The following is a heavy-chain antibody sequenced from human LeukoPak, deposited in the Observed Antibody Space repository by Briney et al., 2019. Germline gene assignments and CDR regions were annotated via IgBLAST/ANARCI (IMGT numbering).Heavy chain of an antibody. D-gene: IGHD3-3*01. V-gene: IGHV3-23*01. J-gene: IGHJ4*02. Sequence: PGGSLRLSCADSEFTFSSYAMSWVRQAPGKGLEWVSAISGSGGSTYYADSVKGRFTISRDNSKNTLYLQMNSLRAEDTAVYYCAKGYDFWSGYYIGSVGYWGQGTLVTVSS. CDR3: AKGYDFWSGYYIGSVGY. CDR1: EFTFSSYA. CDR2: ISGSGGST.